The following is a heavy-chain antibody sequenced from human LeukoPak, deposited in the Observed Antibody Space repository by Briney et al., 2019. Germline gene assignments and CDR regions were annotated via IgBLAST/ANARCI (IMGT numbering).Heavy chain of an antibody. Sequence: GGSLRLSCAASGFTFSSYAMSWVRQAPGKGLEWVSAISGSGGSTYYADSVKGRFTISRDNSKNTLYLQMNSLRAEDTAVYYCAKDCPSPLRLFLWAFDYWGQGTLVTVSS. CDR3: AKDCPSPLRLFLWAFDY. CDR1: GFTFSSYA. J-gene: IGHJ4*02. D-gene: IGHD2/OR15-2a*01. CDR2: ISGSGGST. V-gene: IGHV3-23*01.